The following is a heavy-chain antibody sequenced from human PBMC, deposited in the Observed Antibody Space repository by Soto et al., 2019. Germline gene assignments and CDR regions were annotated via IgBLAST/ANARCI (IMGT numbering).Heavy chain of an antibody. Sequence: EVQLVESGGGLVQPGGSLRLSCVSSGFSFSAFSMNGVRQAPGKGLEWISYISSSSSTIYYADSVKGRFTISRDNAKNSLYLQMDSLRDEDTAVYYCAREGGRHCSPTRCYNAFDIWGQGTMVTVSS. CDR3: AREGGRHCSPTRCYNAFDI. D-gene: IGHD2-2*02. CDR1: GFSFSAFS. CDR2: ISSSSSTI. V-gene: IGHV3-48*02. J-gene: IGHJ3*02.